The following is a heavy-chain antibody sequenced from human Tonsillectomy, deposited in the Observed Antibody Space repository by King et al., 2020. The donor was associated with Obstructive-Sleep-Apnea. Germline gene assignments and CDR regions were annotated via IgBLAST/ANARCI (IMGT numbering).Heavy chain of an antibody. J-gene: IGHJ3*02. D-gene: IGHD4-17*01. CDR3: AKDRRVGDYPGNAFDI. Sequence: VQLVESGGGLVQPGGSLRLSCAASGFTVSSYAMNWVRQAPGKGLEWVSGISGSGGSTYYADSVKGRFTISRDNSKDTLYLLMNSLRAEDTAVYYCAKDRRVGDYPGNAFDIWGQGTMVTVSS. CDR2: ISGSGGST. CDR1: GFTVSSYA. V-gene: IGHV3-23*04.